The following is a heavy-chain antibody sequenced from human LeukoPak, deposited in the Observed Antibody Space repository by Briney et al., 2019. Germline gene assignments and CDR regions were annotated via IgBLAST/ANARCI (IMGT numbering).Heavy chain of an antibody. CDR2: IYYSGST. CDR3: ARGGDYAVPDFDH. Sequence: SETLSLTCNVSGASISNYYWSWIRQSPGKGLEWIGFIYYSGSTNYNPSLESRVTISFDTSRNYFSLKLSSVTAADTAVYYCARGGDYAVPDFDHWGQGTLVTVSS. D-gene: IGHD4-17*01. CDR1: GASISNYY. V-gene: IGHV4-59*01. J-gene: IGHJ4*02.